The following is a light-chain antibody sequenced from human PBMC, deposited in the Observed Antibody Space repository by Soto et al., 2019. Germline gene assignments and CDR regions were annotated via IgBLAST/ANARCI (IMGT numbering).Light chain of an antibody. CDR2: KAS. Sequence: DIQMTQSPSTLSASVGDRVTITCRASQSISSWLAWYQQKVGRVPRLLIYKASTLKSGVPSRFSGSGSGTEFTLTISSLQPDDFATYYCQHYNSYSEAFGQGTKVDI. CDR3: QHYNSYSEA. J-gene: IGKJ1*01. CDR1: QSISSW. V-gene: IGKV1-5*03.